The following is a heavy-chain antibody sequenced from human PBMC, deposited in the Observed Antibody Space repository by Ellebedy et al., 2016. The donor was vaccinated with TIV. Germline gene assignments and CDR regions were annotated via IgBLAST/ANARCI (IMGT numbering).Heavy chain of an antibody. V-gene: IGHV3-30*03. J-gene: IGHJ6*02. CDR2: ISYEGSKK. D-gene: IGHD4-17*01. Sequence: PGGSLRLSCAASGFTFSSYGMHWVRQAPGKGLEWVAVISYEGSKKYYADSVKGRFTISRDKSKNTLFLQMNSMRADDTAVYYCARPMTTVMDYYYGMDVWGQGTTVTVSS. CDR1: GFTFSSYG. CDR3: ARPMTTVMDYYYGMDV.